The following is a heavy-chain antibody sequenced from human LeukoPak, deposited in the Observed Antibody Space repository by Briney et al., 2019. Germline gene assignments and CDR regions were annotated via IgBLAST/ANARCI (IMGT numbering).Heavy chain of an antibody. CDR2: IDEDGDVK. CDR3: ARHVPRGRSDFDC. V-gene: IGHV3-7*01. D-gene: IGHD5-12*01. J-gene: IGHJ4*02. Sequence: GGSLRLSCAASGFTFSNHWMAWVRQTPGRGPEWVANIDEDGDVKSYAESGKGRFSVSRDNGRTSLYLQMNSLRAEDMSIYYCARHVPRGRSDFDCWGQGVLVTVS. CDR1: GFTFSNHW.